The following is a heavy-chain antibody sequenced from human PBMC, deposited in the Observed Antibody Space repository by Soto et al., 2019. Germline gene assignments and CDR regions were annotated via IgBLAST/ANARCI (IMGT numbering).Heavy chain of an antibody. V-gene: IGHV4-34*01. CDR2: INHSGIT. Sequence: SGTLSLTCAFNCQSFFGSYLRRMRQPPGKGLEWIGEINHSGITNYNPSLKSRVTISVDTSKNHFSLRLSSATAADTAAYYCARGGAYCTRTSCQNYFDYWGQG. CDR3: ARGGAYCTRTSCQNYFDY. CDR1: CQSFFGSY. J-gene: IGHJ4*02. D-gene: IGHD2-2*01.